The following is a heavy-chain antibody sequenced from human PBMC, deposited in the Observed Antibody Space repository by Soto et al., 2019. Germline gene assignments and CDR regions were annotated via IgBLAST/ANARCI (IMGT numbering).Heavy chain of an antibody. J-gene: IGHJ5*02. CDR1: GGSISSSSYY. V-gene: IGHV4-39*02. Sequence: PSETLSLTCTVSGGSISSSSYYWGWIRQPPGKGLEWIGSIFYSGSTYYNPSLKSRVTISVDTSKNQFSLKLSSVTAADTAVYYCAREGYSYGYGNWFDPWGQGTLVTVSS. CDR2: IFYSGST. CDR3: AREGYSYGYGNWFDP. D-gene: IGHD5-18*01.